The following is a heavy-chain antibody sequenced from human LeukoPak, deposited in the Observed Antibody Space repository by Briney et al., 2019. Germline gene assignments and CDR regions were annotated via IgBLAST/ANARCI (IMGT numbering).Heavy chain of an antibody. V-gene: IGHV1-18*01. D-gene: IGHD2-15*01. CDR1: XXXXXXXX. J-gene: IGHJ6*02. CDR3: ARGYCSGGSCSHYGMDV. CDR2: XSAYNGXT. Sequence: ASVKVSCKASXXXXXXXXXXXVXXXXXQXXEXMXXXSAYNGXTNYAQKLQGRVTMTTDTSTSTAYMELRSLRSDDTAVYYCARGYCSGGSCSHYGMDVWGQGTTVTVSS.